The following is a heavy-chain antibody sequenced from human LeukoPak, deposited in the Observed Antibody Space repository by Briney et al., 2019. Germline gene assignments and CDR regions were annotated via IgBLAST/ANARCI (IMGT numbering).Heavy chain of an antibody. CDR2: INPSGGST. D-gene: IGHD5-18*01. Sequence: ASVKVSCKASGYTFTSYYMHWVRQAPGQGLEWMGIINPSGGSTSYAQKFQGRVTMTRDTSTSTVYMELSSLRSEDTAVYYCARDRGVGIQLWGGYHFDYWGQGTLVTVSS. CDR3: ARDRGVGIQLWGGYHFDY. J-gene: IGHJ4*02. CDR1: GYTFTSYY. V-gene: IGHV1-46*01.